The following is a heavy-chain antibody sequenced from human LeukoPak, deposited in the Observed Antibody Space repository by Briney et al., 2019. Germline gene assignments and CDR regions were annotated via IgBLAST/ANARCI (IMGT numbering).Heavy chain of an antibody. J-gene: IGHJ4*02. CDR2: INPNSGGT. Sequence: ASVKVSCKASGYTFTGYYMHWVRQAPGQGLKWMGRINPNSGGTNYAQKFQGRVTMTRDTSISTAYMELSRLRSDDTAVYYCARGSKNARDSSAVDWGQGTLVTVSS. V-gene: IGHV1-2*06. CDR1: GYTFTGYY. D-gene: IGHD5-24*01. CDR3: ARGSKNARDSSAVD.